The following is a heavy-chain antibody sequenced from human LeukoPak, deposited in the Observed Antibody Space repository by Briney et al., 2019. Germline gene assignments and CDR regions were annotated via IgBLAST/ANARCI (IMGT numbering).Heavy chain of an antibody. CDR1: GFTFSSYS. CDR2: ISSSSSYI. Sequence: GGSLRLSCAASGFTFSSYSMNWVRQAPGKGLEWVSSISSSSSYIYYADSVKGRFTISRDNAKNSLYLQMNSLRAEDTAVYYCARDQTYYYDSSGDEGYFDYWGQGTLVTVSS. CDR3: ARDQTYYYDSSGDEGYFDY. J-gene: IGHJ4*02. V-gene: IGHV3-21*01. D-gene: IGHD3-22*01.